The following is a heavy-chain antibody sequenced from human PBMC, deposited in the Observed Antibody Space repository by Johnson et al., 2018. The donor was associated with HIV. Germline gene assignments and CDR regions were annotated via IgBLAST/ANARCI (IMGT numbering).Heavy chain of an antibody. CDR3: ARGFISGYNDAFDI. D-gene: IGHD3-22*01. CDR2: INWNGGST. J-gene: IGHJ3*02. V-gene: IGHV3-20*04. Sequence: EVQLVESGGDVVRPGESLRLSCAASGFTFDDYGMSWVRQAPGKGLEWVSGINWNGGSTHYADSVKGRFTISRDNAKNSLYLQINSLRAEDTALDYCARGFISGYNDAFDIWGQVTMLTVSS. CDR1: GFTFDDYG.